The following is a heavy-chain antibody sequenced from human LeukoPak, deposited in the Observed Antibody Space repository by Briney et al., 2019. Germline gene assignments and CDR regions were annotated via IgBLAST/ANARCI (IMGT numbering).Heavy chain of an antibody. CDR3: ARTCSSSWYSAFDI. V-gene: IGHV3-74*01. Sequence: PGGSLRLSCAASGFTFSSYWMHWVRQAPGKGLVWVSRINTDGSSTSYADSVKGRFTISRDNAKNTLYLQMNSLRAEDTAVYYCARTCSSSWYSAFDIWGQGTMVTVSS. D-gene: IGHD6-13*01. CDR2: INTDGSST. J-gene: IGHJ3*02. CDR1: GFTFSSYW.